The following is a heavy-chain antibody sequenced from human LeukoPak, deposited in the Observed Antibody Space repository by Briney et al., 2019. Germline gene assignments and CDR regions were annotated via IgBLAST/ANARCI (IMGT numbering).Heavy chain of an antibody. CDR2: ITGTGGST. CDR1: GFTFDDYG. Sequence: GGSLRLSCAASGFTFDDYGVSWVRQPPGKGLEWVSGITGTGGSTYYADSVKGRFTVSRDTSKNTLYLQMNRLRAEDTAIYYCAKDHGTAVAGFYSWGQGTLVTVSS. J-gene: IGHJ4*02. D-gene: IGHD6-19*01. CDR3: AKDHGTAVAGFYS. V-gene: IGHV3-23*01.